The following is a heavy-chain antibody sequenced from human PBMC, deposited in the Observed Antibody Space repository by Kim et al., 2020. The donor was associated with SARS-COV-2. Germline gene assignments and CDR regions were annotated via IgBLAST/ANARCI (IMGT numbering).Heavy chain of an antibody. CDR1: GYSFTNYW. CDR2: IFPDDSDT. V-gene: IGHV5-51*01. D-gene: IGHD2-15*01. Sequence: GESLKISCKGSGYSFTNYWIGWVRQMPGKGLEWMGIIFPDDSDTRYSPSVQGQVTISADKSISTAYVQWSSLKASDSAMYYCSRGYYYFDYWGQGTLVTV. J-gene: IGHJ4*02. CDR3: SRGYYYFDY.